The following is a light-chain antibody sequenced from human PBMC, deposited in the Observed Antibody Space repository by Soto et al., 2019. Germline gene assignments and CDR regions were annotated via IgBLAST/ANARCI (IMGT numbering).Light chain of an antibody. Sequence: QSVLTQPPSASASLGSSVTLTCTLSSGYSNYKVDWYQQRPGKGPRFVMRVGTGGIVGSKGDGIPNRFSVLGSGLNRYLTITKIQEADESDYHWGGDQGSGSNVVYLVVGGGTKLTVL. CDR3: GGDQGSGSNVVYLV. CDR2: VGTGGIVG. J-gene: IGLJ2*01. CDR1: SGYSNYK. V-gene: IGLV9-49*01.